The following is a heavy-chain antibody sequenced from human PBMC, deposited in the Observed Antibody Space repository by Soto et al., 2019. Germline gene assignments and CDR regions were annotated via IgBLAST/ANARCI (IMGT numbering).Heavy chain of an antibody. V-gene: IGHV3-74*01. CDR2: INDAGSST. CDR3: ARQAKATGTVFGAFDM. Sequence: GGALRLSCASSGFTFSSFRMSWARPAPAQGLVCVSRINDAGSSTSYADSVKGRFTISRDNAKNTLYLQMNSLRGEDTAVYYCARQAKATGTVFGAFDMWGQGIMVTVSS. D-gene: IGHD1-1*01. CDR1: GFTFSSFR. J-gene: IGHJ3*02.